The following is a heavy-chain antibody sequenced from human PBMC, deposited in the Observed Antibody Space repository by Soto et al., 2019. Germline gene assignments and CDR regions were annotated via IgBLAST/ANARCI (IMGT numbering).Heavy chain of an antibody. Sequence: QLQLQESGPGLVKPSETLSLTCTVSGASITSGGYYWGWLRQPPGKGLEWIGSIYYSGSTFYNPSLKTRVTIAADTSKNQFSLKLTSVIASDTAVYYCVSRIGYGYAMDVWGQGSTVTVSS. D-gene: IGHD5-12*01. V-gene: IGHV4-39*01. CDR3: VSRIGYGYAMDV. CDR1: GASITSGGYY. J-gene: IGHJ6*02. CDR2: IYYSGST.